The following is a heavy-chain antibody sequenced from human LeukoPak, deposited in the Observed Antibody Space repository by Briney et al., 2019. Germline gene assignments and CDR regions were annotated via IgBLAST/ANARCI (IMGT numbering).Heavy chain of an antibody. V-gene: IGHV1-69*06. D-gene: IGHD6-19*01. CDR1: GGTFRSYA. CDR3: ARGGIAVGRAYDWFDP. Sequence: SVQVSCKASGGTFRSYAISWVRQAPGQELEWMGVIIPIFGTANYAQKFQGRVTINADKSTSTAYMELSSLRSEDTAVYYCARGGIAVGRAYDWFDPWGQGTLVTVSS. J-gene: IGHJ5*02. CDR2: IIPIFGTA.